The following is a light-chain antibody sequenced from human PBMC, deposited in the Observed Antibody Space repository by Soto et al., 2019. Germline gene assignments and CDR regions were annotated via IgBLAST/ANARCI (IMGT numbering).Light chain of an antibody. CDR2: DAS. V-gene: IGKV3-11*01. CDR1: QSVSSY. J-gene: IGKJ5*01. Sequence: EILLTQSPSTLSLSPGERATLSCRASQSVSSYLAWYQQKPGQAPRLLIYDASNRATGIPARFSGSGSGTDFTLTISSLEPEDFAVYYCQQRSNPGVTFGQGTRLEIK. CDR3: QQRSNPGVT.